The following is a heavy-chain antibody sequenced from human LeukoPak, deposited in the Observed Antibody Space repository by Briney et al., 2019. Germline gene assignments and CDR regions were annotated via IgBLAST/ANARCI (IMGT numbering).Heavy chain of an antibody. J-gene: IGHJ4*02. V-gene: IGHV3-21*01. CDR1: GFTFSSYR. CDR2: ISSSSSYI. CDR3: AREQRVPYYYDSSGHFDY. D-gene: IGHD3-22*01. Sequence: GGSLRLSCAASGFTFSSYRMNWVRQAPGKGLEWVSSISSSSSYIYYADSVKGRFTISRDNAKNSLYLQMNSLRAEDTAVYYCAREQRVPYYYDSSGHFDYWGQGTLVTVSS.